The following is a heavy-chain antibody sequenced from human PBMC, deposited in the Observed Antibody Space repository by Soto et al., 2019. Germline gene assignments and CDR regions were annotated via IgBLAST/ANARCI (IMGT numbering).Heavy chain of an antibody. CDR2: IWYDGSNK. CDR3: ARVSLDSSSIYYYYGMDV. D-gene: IGHD6-6*01. V-gene: IGHV3-33*01. CDR1: GFTFSSYG. Sequence: GGSLRLSCAASGFTFSSYGMHWVRQAPGKGLEWVAVIWYDGSNKYYADSVKGRFTISRDNSKNTLYLQMNSLRAEDTAVYYFARVSLDSSSIYYYYGMDVWGKGTTVTVSS. J-gene: IGHJ6*04.